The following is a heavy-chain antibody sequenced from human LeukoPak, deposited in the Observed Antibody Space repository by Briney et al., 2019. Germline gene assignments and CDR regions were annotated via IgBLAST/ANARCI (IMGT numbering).Heavy chain of an antibody. CDR2: INHSGST. V-gene: IGHV4-34*01. Sequence: SETLSLTCAVYGGSFSGYYWSWIRQPPGKGLEWIGEINHSGSTNYNPSLKSRVTISVDTSKNQFSLKLSSVTAADTAVYYCASMLPATAIHLDHWGQGTLVTVSS. J-gene: IGHJ4*02. CDR3: ASMLPATAIHLDH. D-gene: IGHD2-2*02. CDR1: GGSFSGYY.